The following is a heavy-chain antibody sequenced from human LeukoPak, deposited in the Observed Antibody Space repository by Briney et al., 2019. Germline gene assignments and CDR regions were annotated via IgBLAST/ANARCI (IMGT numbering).Heavy chain of an antibody. Sequence: GGSLRLSCAASGFTFSSYWMSWVRQAPGKGLEWVANIKQDGSEKYYVDSVKGRFTISRDNAKNSLYLQMNSLRAEDTALYYCAKDPRGWSNAFDIWGQGTMVTVSS. CDR3: AKDPRGWSNAFDI. CDR2: IKQDGSEK. V-gene: IGHV3-7*03. J-gene: IGHJ3*02. D-gene: IGHD2-15*01. CDR1: GFTFSSYW.